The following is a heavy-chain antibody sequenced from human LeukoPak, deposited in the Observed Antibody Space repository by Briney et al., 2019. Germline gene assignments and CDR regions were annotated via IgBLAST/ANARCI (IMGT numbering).Heavy chain of an antibody. CDR3: ARESRDGYNWFY. Sequence: PGGSLRLSCAASGFTFSSYSMNWVRQAPGKGLVWVSRINSDGSSTSYADSVKGRFTISRDDAKNTLYLQMNSLRAEDTAVYYCARESRDGYNWFYWGQGTLVTVSS. CDR1: GFTFSSYS. V-gene: IGHV3-74*01. CDR2: INSDGSST. D-gene: IGHD5-24*01. J-gene: IGHJ4*02.